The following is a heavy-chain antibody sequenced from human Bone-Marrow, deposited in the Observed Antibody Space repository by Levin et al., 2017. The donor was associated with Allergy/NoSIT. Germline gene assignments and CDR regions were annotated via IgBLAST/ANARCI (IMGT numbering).Heavy chain of an antibody. J-gene: IGHJ6*03. CDR2: ISYDGSNK. CDR1: GFPFRNYG. CDR3: ARSGGYGDHLDYMGV. V-gene: IGHV3-30*03. Sequence: LSLTCAASGFPFRNYGIHWVRQAPGKGLEWVAVISYDGSNKFYADSVEGRFTISRDNSKNTLYLQMSSLRAEDTAVYYCARSGGYGDHLDYMGVWGKGTTVTVSS. D-gene: IGHD4-17*01.